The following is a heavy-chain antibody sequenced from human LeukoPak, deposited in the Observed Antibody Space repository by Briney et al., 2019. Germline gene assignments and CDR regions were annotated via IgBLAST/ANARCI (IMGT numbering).Heavy chain of an antibody. CDR3: ARVGGSSDFDY. CDR2: TNRDGSST. Sequence: PGGSLRLSCAASGFTFSSFWMHWVRQAPGKGLVWVSSTNRDGSSTYYADSVKGRFTISRDNAKNTLYLQINSLRVEDTAVYYCARVGGSSDFDYWGQGTLVTVSS. J-gene: IGHJ4*02. CDR1: GFTFSSFW. V-gene: IGHV3-74*01. D-gene: IGHD1-26*01.